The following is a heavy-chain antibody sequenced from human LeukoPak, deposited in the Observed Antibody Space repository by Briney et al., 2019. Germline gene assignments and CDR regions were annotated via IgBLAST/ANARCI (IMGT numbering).Heavy chain of an antibody. V-gene: IGHV3-23*01. CDR2: INGSGVIT. CDR1: EFTFSKYA. Sequence: PGGSLRLSCAASEFTFSKYAMNWVRQAPGKGLEWVSGINGSGVITFYADSVKGRFTISRDNSKNTLYLQMNSLRAEDTAIYYCAKDSSQGRDYFDSWGQGTLVTVSS. J-gene: IGHJ4*02. CDR3: AKDSSQGRDYFDS. D-gene: IGHD1-26*01.